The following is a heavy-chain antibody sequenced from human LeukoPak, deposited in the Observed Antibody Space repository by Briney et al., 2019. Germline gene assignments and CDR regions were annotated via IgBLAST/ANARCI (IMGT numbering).Heavy chain of an antibody. D-gene: IGHD6-19*01. Sequence: GASVKVSRKASGYTFTSYYMHWVRQAPGQGLDWMGIINPSGGGTSYAQKFQGRVTMTRDTSTSTVYMELSSLRSEDTAVYYCAREGSVAGSSSPIGYYFDYWGQGALVTVSS. J-gene: IGHJ4*02. CDR3: AREGSVAGSSSPIGYYFDY. V-gene: IGHV1-46*01. CDR1: GYTFTSYY. CDR2: INPSGGGT.